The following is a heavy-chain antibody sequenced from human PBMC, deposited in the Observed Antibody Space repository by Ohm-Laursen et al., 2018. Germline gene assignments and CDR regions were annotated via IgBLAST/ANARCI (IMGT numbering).Heavy chain of an antibody. CDR2: ISYDGNNK. J-gene: IGHJ4*02. CDR3: ASHSRGY. Sequence: SLRLSCTASGFTFSSYGMHWVRQAPGKGLEWVAVISYDGNNKYYADSVKGRFTVSRDNAKNSLYLQMNSLRAEDTAVYYCASHSRGYWGQGTLVTVSS. CDR1: GFTFSSYG. V-gene: IGHV3-30*03.